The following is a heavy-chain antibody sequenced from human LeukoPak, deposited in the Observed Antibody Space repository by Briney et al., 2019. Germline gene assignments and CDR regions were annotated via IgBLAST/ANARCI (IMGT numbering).Heavy chain of an antibody. CDR1: GYTFTGYY. J-gene: IGHJ4*02. CDR3: ARDLVGGSYGY. CDR2: INPNSGGA. Sequence: ASVKVSCKASGYTFTGYYMHWVRQAPGQGLEWMGWINPNSGGANYAQKFQGRVTMTRDTSISTAYMELSRLRSDDTAAYYCARDLVGGSYGYWGQGTLVTVSS. D-gene: IGHD1-26*01. V-gene: IGHV1-2*02.